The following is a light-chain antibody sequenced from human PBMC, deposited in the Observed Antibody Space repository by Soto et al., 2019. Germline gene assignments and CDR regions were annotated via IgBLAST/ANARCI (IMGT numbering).Light chain of an antibody. CDR3: QQYDNLPYT. Sequence: DIQMTQSPSSLSASVGDRVTITCQASQAMSNYLNWYQQKPGKAPKLLIYDASNLETGVPSRFSGSGSGTDFTFAISSLQPEDIATDYCQQYDNLPYTFGQGTKLEIK. CDR2: DAS. V-gene: IGKV1-33*01. CDR1: QAMSNY. J-gene: IGKJ2*01.